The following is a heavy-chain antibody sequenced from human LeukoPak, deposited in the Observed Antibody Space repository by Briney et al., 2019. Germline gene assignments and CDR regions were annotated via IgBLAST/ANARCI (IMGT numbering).Heavy chain of an antibody. J-gene: IGHJ5*02. V-gene: IGHV4-59*01. CDR1: GGSISSYY. D-gene: IGHD1-26*01. CDR3: ARSQYVGAIWLDP. Sequence: PSETLSLTCTVSGGSISSYYWSWIRQPPGKGLEWIGYIYYSGSTNYNPSLKSRVTISVDTSKNQFSLRLSSVTAADTAVYYCARSQYVGAIWLDPWAREPWSPSPQ. CDR2: IYYSGST.